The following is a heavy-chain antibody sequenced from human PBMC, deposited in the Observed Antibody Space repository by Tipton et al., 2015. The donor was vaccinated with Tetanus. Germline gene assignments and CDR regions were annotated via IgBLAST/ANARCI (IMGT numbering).Heavy chain of an antibody. CDR2: IYRRETT. CDR3: VRSSYGTYYYYVDV. J-gene: IGHJ6*03. CDR1: GDSIGRTSPY. Sequence: TLSLTCTVSGDSIGRTSPYWGWIRQPPGKDLEWIGSIYRRETTYYNPSLKSRVTVSIDMSRNQFSLKLSSVTAADTAVYYCVRSSYGTYYYYVDVWGKGTTVTVSS. V-gene: IGHV4-39*01. D-gene: IGHD4-17*01.